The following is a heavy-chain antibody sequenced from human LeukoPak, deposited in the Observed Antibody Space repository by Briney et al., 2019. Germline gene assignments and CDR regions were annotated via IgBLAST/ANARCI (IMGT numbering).Heavy chain of an antibody. Sequence: GGSLRLSCAASGFTFSSYAMSWVRQAPGKGLEWVSIINGGGVNTHYADSVGGRFTISRDNSKNTLFLQMNSLRAEDSAVYYCARDFDGPRASDYWGQGISVTVSS. CDR3: ARDFDGPRASDY. CDR1: GFTFSSYA. D-gene: IGHD4-17*01. CDR2: INGGGVNT. J-gene: IGHJ4*02. V-gene: IGHV3-23*01.